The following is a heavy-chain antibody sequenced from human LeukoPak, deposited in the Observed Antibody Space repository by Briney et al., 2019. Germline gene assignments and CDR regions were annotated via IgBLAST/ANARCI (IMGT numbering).Heavy chain of an antibody. CDR2: ISWNSGSI. J-gene: IGHJ6*02. CDR1: GFTFDDYA. Sequence: PGGSLRLSCAASGFTFDDYAMHWVRHAPGKGLEWVSGISWNSGSIGYADSVKGRFTISRDNAKNSLYLQMNSLRAEDTALYYRAKDTRNYDFWSGYPYYYYGMDVWGQGTTVTVSS. CDR3: AKDTRNYDFWSGYPYYYYGMDV. D-gene: IGHD3-3*01. V-gene: IGHV3-9*01.